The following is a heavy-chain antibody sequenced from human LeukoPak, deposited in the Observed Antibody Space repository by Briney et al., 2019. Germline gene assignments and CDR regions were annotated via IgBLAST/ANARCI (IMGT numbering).Heavy chain of an antibody. Sequence: SETLSLTCSVYGGSFSDYYWSWIRQPPGKGLEWIGYIYYIGSTNYNPSLKSRVTISVDTSKNQFSLKLSSVTAADTAVYYCARAYSSWPDYYYYYMDVWGKGTTVTISS. D-gene: IGHD6-6*01. CDR2: IYYIGST. J-gene: IGHJ6*03. CDR3: ARAYSSWPDYYYYYMDV. V-gene: IGHV4-59*01. CDR1: GGSFSDYY.